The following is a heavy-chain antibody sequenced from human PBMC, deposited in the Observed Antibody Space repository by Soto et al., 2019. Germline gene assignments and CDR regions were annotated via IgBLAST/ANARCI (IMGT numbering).Heavy chain of an antibody. CDR2: ISAYNGNT. CDR3: ARARIAAAGTPYYYGMDV. Sequence: GASVKVSCKASGYTFTSYGISWVRQAPGQGLEWMGWISAYNGNTNYAQKLQGRVTMTTDTSTSTAYMELRSLRSDDTAVYYCARARIAAAGTPYYYGMDVWGQGTTVTVSS. V-gene: IGHV1-18*01. J-gene: IGHJ6*02. CDR1: GYTFTSYG. D-gene: IGHD6-13*01.